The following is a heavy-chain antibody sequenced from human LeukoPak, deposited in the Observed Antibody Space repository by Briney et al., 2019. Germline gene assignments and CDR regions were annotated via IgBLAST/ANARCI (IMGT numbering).Heavy chain of an antibody. Sequence: ASVKVSCKASGDTFTSYGISWVRQAPGQGLEWMGWISAYKGNTNYAQKLQGRVTMTTDTSTSTAYMELRSLRSDDTAVYYCARDQGITMALLDWGQGTLVTVSS. J-gene: IGHJ4*02. CDR2: ISAYKGNT. V-gene: IGHV1-18*01. D-gene: IGHD3-10*01. CDR1: GDTFTSYG. CDR3: ARDQGITMALLD.